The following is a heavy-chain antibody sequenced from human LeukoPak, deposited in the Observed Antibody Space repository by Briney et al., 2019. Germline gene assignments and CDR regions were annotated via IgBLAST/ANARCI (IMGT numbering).Heavy chain of an antibody. CDR1: GFTLSSYW. D-gene: IGHD5-18*01. Sequence: PGGSLRLSCAVSGFTLSSYWMSWVRQAPGKGLEWVAVISYDGSNKYYADSVKGRFTISRDNSKNTLYLQMNSLRAEDTAVYYCAKDRIQLSPGPLDYWGQGTLVTVSS. CDR2: ISYDGSNK. V-gene: IGHV3-30*18. J-gene: IGHJ4*02. CDR3: AKDRIQLSPGPLDY.